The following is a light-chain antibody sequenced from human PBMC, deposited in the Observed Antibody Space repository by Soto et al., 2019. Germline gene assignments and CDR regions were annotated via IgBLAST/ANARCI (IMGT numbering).Light chain of an antibody. CDR1: SEHSSHA. J-gene: IGLJ3*02. CDR3: QTWGTTGVRV. CDR2: LNSDGSH. Sequence: QSVLTQSPSASASLGASVNLTCTLSSEHSSHAIAWHQQQPEKGPRYLMKLNSDGSHSKGYGIPDRFSGSSSGAERYLTIASLQSEDEADYYCQTWGTTGVRVFGGGTKLTVL. V-gene: IGLV4-69*01.